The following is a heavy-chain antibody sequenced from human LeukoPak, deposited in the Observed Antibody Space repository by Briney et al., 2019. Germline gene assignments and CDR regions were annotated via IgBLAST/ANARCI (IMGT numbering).Heavy chain of an antibody. CDR3: AKDRHDSSGYYHY. J-gene: IGHJ4*02. Sequence: PGGSLRLSCAASGFTFSSYAMSWVRQAPGKGLEWVSAISGSGGSTYYADSVKGRFTISRDNSKNTLYRQMNSLRAEDTAVYYCAKDRHDSSGYYHYWGQGTLVTVSS. V-gene: IGHV3-23*01. CDR1: GFTFSSYA. CDR2: ISGSGGST. D-gene: IGHD3-22*01.